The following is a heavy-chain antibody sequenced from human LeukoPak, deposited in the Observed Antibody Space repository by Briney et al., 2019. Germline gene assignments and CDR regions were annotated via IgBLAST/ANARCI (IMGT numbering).Heavy chain of an antibody. D-gene: IGHD3-10*01. Sequence: SQTLSLTCTVSGGSISSGDYYWSWIRQPPGKGLEWIGYIYYSGSTYYNPSLKSRVTISVDTSKNQFSLKLSSVTAADTAVYYCASAWRPRIGGMMINWFDPWGQGTLVTVSS. CDR2: IYYSGST. V-gene: IGHV4-30-4*08. CDR1: GGSISSGDYY. J-gene: IGHJ5*02. CDR3: ASAWRPRIGGMMINWFDP.